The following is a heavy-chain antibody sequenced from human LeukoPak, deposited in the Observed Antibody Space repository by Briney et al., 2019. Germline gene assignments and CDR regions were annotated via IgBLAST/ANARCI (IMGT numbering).Heavy chain of an antibody. J-gene: IGHJ2*01. Sequence: GGSLRLPCAASGFTFNNYAMSWVRQAPGKGLECVSTISNSYNTYYADSVKGRFTISRDNSKNMLYLQMDSLRADDTAIYYCAKRAGQQLTYWYIDLWGRGTLVSVSS. CDR1: GFTFNNYA. V-gene: IGHV3-23*01. CDR2: ISNSYNT. CDR3: AKRAGQQLTYWYIDL. D-gene: IGHD6-13*01.